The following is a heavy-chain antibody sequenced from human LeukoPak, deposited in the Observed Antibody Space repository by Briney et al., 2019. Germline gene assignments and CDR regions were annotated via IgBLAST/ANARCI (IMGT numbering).Heavy chain of an antibody. V-gene: IGHV4-59*11. Sequence: PSETLSLTCTVSGGSISSHYWSWVRQPPGKGLEWIGYIYYSGSTKYNPYLKSRVTISIDTSKNQFSLKLSSVTAADTALYYCARGTGAYYYLWGQGTVVTVSS. J-gene: IGHJ3*01. CDR1: GGSISSHY. CDR2: IYYSGST. D-gene: IGHD3-22*01. CDR3: ARGTGAYYYL.